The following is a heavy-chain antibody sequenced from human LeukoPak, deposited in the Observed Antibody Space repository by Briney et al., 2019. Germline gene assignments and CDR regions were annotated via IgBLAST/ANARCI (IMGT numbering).Heavy chain of an antibody. V-gene: IGHV3-9*01. CDR3: ARDGSTDGGICDY. Sequence: PGGSLRLSCAVSGFTFDDYAMHWVRQVPGKGLEWVSGINWNSDSIGYADSVKGRFTTSRDNAKNSLYLQMNSLRAEDTAVYYCARDGSTDGGICDYWGQGTLVTVSS. CDR2: INWNSDSI. J-gene: IGHJ4*02. CDR1: GFTFDDYA. D-gene: IGHD1-26*01.